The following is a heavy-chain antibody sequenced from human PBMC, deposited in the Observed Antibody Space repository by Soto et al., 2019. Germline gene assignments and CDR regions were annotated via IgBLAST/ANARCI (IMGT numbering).Heavy chain of an antibody. CDR2: IIPIFGTA. V-gene: IGHV1-69*13. D-gene: IGHD3-10*01. CDR3: ARDTYYYGSGPGADSV. J-gene: IGHJ6*02. CDR1: GGTFSSYA. Sequence: ASVKVSCKASGGTFSSYAIGWVRQAPGQGLEWMGGIIPIFGTANYAQKFQGRVTITADESTSTAYMELSSLRSEDTAVYYCARDTYYYGSGPGADSVWGQGTTVTVSS.